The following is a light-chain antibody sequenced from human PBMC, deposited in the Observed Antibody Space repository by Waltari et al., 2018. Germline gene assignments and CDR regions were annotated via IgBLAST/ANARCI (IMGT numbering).Light chain of an antibody. V-gene: IGKV2-24*01. Sequence: VLTQSPLSSPVTLGQPASMSCRSSENLVHNNGQTYLSWLQQRPGQPPRLLVYQISNRFSGVPARFSGSGAGTDFTLTITRVEAGDVGLYYCMQGTHFPRTFGQGTRVEI. CDR1: ENLVHNNGQTY. J-gene: IGKJ1*01. CDR3: MQGTHFPRT. CDR2: QIS.